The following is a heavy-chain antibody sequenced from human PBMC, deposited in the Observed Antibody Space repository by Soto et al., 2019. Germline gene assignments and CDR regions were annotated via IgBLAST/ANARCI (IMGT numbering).Heavy chain of an antibody. Sequence: QVQLVQSGAEVKKPGSSVKVSCKASGGIFNTYTISWVRQAPGQGLEWMGRIIPLLDITNYAQKFQGRVTITADKSTSTAYMELSSLKSEDTAIYYCARDHTPVGSFGELFAWFDPWGQGTLVAVSS. J-gene: IGHJ5*02. CDR3: ARDHTPVGSFGELFAWFDP. V-gene: IGHV1-69*08. CDR2: IIPLLDIT. CDR1: GGIFNTYT. D-gene: IGHD3-10*01.